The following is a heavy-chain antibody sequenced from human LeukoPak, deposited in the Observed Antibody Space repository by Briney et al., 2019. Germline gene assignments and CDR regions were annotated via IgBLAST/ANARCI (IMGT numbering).Heavy chain of an antibody. J-gene: IGHJ4*02. Sequence: PGGSLRLSCAASAFTFSSYSMDCVRQAPGKGLEWISYISSRSGTIYYADSVKGRFTMSRDNAKNSLYLQMNSLRDEDTAVYYCARGGAWFGTFDYWGQGTLVTVSS. CDR3: ARGGAWFGTFDY. D-gene: IGHD3-10*01. CDR1: AFTFSSYS. V-gene: IGHV3-48*02. CDR2: ISSRSGTI.